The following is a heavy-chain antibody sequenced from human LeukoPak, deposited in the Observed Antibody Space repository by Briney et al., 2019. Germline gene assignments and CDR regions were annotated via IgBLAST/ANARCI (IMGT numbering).Heavy chain of an antibody. V-gene: IGHV3-48*01. CDR3: ASRDGYNSPFDY. J-gene: IGHJ4*02. CDR2: ISNSRTTI. D-gene: IGHD5-24*01. Sequence: PGGSLRLSCAASGFTFSSYNMNWVRQAPGKGLEWISYISNSRTTIYYADSVKGRFTISRDNAKSSLYLQMNSLRAEDTAVYYCASRDGYNSPFDYWGQGTLVTVSS. CDR1: GFTFSSYN.